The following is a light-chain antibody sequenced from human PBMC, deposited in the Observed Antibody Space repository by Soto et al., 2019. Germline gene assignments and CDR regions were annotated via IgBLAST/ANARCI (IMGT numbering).Light chain of an antibody. V-gene: IGLV2-11*01. CDR3: CSYTGSYSYV. CDR2: DVT. J-gene: IGLJ1*01. CDR1: SSDVGGYSY. Sequence: QSALTQPHSLSGSPGQSVTISCTGTSSDVGGYSYVSWYQQHPGKAPQLIIYDVTERPSGVPDRFSGSKSGNTASLTISGLQAEDEADYYCCSYTGSYSYVFGIGTKVTV.